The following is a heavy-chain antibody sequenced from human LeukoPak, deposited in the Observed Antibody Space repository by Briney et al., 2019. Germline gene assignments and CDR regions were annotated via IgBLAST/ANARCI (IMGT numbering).Heavy chain of an antibody. D-gene: IGHD5-24*01. CDR1: GFTFSGYA. Sequence: GGSLRLSCAASGFTFSGYAMSWVRQAPGKGLEWVSAISGSGGSTYYADSVKGRFTISRDNSKNTLYLQMNSLRAEDTAVYYCAKGGGDGYNFLFDYWGQGTLVTVSS. CDR3: AKGGGDGYNFLFDY. V-gene: IGHV3-23*01. J-gene: IGHJ4*02. CDR2: ISGSGGST.